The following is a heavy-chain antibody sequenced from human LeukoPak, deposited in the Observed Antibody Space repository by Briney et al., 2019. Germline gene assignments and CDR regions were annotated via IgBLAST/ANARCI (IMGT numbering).Heavy chain of an antibody. V-gene: IGHV3-30*18. CDR2: ISYDGSNK. D-gene: IGHD2-21*02. J-gene: IGHJ4*02. Sequence: GRSLRLSCAASGFTFSSYGTHWVRQAPGKGLEWVAVISYDGSNKYYADSVKGRFTISRDNSKETLNLQMNSLRAEDTAIYYCAKVWEAYCGGDCFSPFDYWGQGTLVAVSS. CDR3: AKVWEAYCGGDCFSPFDY. CDR1: GFTFSSYG.